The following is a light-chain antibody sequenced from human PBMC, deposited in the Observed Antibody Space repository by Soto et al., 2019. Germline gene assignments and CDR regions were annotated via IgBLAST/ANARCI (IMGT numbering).Light chain of an antibody. CDR2: GAS. Sequence: DIQMTQSPTSLSASVGDRVTISCRASQRIGTYLAWYQQKPGKAPRLLISGASSVQSGVPPRFSGSGSATDFILTISSLRLEDIAPSYSQQTASAPPWTSGQGTKVEIK. J-gene: IGKJ1*01. V-gene: IGKV1-39*01. CDR3: QQTASAPPWT. CDR1: QRIGTY.